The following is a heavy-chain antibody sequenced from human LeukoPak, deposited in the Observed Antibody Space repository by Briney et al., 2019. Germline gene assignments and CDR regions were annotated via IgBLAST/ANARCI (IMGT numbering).Heavy chain of an antibody. Sequence: GGSLRLSCAASGFTFSSYSMNWVRQAPGKGLEWVSSISRSSSYIYYADSVKGRFTISRDNAKNSLYLQMNSLRAEDTAVYYCASPGSIVVVPAAILTYYFDYWGQGTLVTVSS. CDR2: ISRSSSYI. CDR1: GFTFSSYS. J-gene: IGHJ4*02. D-gene: IGHD2-2*02. V-gene: IGHV3-21*01. CDR3: ASPGSIVVVPAAILTYYFDY.